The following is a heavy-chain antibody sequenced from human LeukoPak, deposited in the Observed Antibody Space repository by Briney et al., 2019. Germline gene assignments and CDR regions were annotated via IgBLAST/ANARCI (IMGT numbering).Heavy chain of an antibody. CDR2: IYYSGST. D-gene: IGHD6-19*01. CDR3: ARHGIAVSATWD. J-gene: IGHJ4*02. CDR1: GGSISSSSYY. Sequence: SETLSLTCTASGGSISSSSYYWGWIRQPPGKGLEWIGSIYYSGSTYYNPSLKSRVTISVDTSKNQFSLKLSSVTAADTAVYYCARHGIAVSATWDWGQGTLVTVSS. V-gene: IGHV4-39*01.